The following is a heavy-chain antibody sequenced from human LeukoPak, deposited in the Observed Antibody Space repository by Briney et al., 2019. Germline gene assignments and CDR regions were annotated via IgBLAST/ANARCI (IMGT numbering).Heavy chain of an antibody. D-gene: IGHD6-19*01. Sequence: GASVKVSCKASGYTFTTYGISWVRQAPGQGLEWMGGIIPIFGTANYAQKFQGRVTITADESTSTAYMELSSLRSEDTAVYYCARACSSGFNWFDPWGQGTLVTVSS. V-gene: IGHV1-69*13. CDR3: ARACSSGFNWFDP. CDR1: GYTFTTYG. J-gene: IGHJ5*02. CDR2: IIPIFGTA.